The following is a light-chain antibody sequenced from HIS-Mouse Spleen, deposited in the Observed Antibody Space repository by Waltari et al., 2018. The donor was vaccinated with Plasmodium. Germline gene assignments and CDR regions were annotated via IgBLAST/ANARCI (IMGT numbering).Light chain of an antibody. CDR2: LNSDGSH. Sequence: QLVLTQSPSASASLGASVKLTCTLSSGHSSYAIAWHQLQPEKGPRYLMKLNSDGSHSKGDGIPDRFSGSSSGAGRYLTISSRQSEDEADYYCQTWGTGMGVFGGGTKLTVL. CDR3: QTWGTGMGV. J-gene: IGLJ2*01. CDR1: SGHSSYA. V-gene: IGLV4-69*01.